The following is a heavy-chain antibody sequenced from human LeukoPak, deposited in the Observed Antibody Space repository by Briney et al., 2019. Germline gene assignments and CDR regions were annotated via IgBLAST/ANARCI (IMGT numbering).Heavy chain of an antibody. V-gene: IGHV3-23*01. CDR2: INSSGGRT. Sequence: GGSLRLSCTTSGFTFSSSAMSWVRQAPGKGLEWVSDINSSGGRTYYADSVKGRFTISRDNSKNTLFLQMNSLRAEDTAVYYCASNYASSGWYDYWGQGTLVTVSS. J-gene: IGHJ4*02. D-gene: IGHD6-19*01. CDR3: ASNYASSGWYDY. CDR1: GFTFSSSA.